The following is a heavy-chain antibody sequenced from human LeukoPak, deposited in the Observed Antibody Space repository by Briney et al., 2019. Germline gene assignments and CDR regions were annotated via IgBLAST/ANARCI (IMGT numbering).Heavy chain of an antibody. V-gene: IGHV4-61*02. CDR2: IYTSGST. D-gene: IGHD3-9*01. CDR3: ARDRDYDILTRPHAFDI. Sequence: SETLSLTCTVSGGSISSGSYYWSWIRQPAGKGLEWIGRIYTSGSTTYNPSLESRVTISVDTSKNQFSLKLSSVTAADTAVYYCARDRDYDILTRPHAFDIWGQGTMVTVPS. CDR1: GGSISSGSYY. J-gene: IGHJ3*02.